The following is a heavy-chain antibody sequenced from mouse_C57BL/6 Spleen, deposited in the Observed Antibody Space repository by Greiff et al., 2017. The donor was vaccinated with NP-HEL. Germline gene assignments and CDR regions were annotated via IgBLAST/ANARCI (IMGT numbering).Heavy chain of an antibody. CDR1: GFSLTSYG. CDR3: ARKDYAMDY. J-gene: IGHJ4*01. Sequence: VMLVESGPGLVQPSQSLSITCTVSGFSLTSYGVHWVRQSPGKGLEWLGVIWSGGSTDYTAAFISRLSISKDNSKSQVFFKMNSLQADDTAIYYCARKDYAMDYWGQGTSVTVSS. CDR2: IWSGGST. V-gene: IGHV2-2*01.